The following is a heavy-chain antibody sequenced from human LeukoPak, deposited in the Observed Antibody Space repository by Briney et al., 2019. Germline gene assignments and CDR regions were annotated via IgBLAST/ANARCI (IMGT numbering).Heavy chain of an antibody. J-gene: IGHJ4*02. CDR1: GDSVSSNSAA. CDR3: AREEDSSGYSPFDY. V-gene: IGHV6-1*01. CDR2: TYYRSKWYN. D-gene: IGHD3-22*01. Sequence: SQTLSLTCAISGDSVSSNSAAGNSISQSPSRGLECLGTTYYRSKWYNDYAVSVKSRITINPDTSKNQFAPQLNSVTPEDTAVYYCAREEDSSGYSPFDYWGQGTLVTVSS.